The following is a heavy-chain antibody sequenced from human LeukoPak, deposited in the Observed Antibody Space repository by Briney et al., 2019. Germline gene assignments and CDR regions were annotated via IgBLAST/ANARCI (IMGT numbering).Heavy chain of an antibody. Sequence: GGSLRLSCAASGFTFSTYAMSWVRQAPGKGLEWDSGISGSSSHTEDADSVKGRFTISRDNSKNTLFLQMNNLRVEDTALYYCTKEYDKTNRSPQWGFDSWGQGTLVTVSS. J-gene: IGHJ4*02. V-gene: IGHV3-23*01. CDR3: TKEYDKTNRSPQWGFDS. D-gene: IGHD6-19*01. CDR1: GFTFSTYA. CDR2: ISGSSSHT.